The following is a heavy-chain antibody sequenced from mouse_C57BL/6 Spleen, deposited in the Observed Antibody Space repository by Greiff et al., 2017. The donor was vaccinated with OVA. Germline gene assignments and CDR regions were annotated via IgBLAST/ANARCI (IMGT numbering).Heavy chain of an antibody. J-gene: IGHJ2*01. CDR3: TRSNWYFDD. Sequence: EVKLQESGGGLVPPGGSMTLSCAASGFTFSDAWMDWVRQSPEKGLEWVAEIRNKANNHATYYAESVKGRFNISRDESKSSVYLQMNSVRAEDTGIYYCTRSNWYFDDWGQGTTLTVSS. V-gene: IGHV6-6*01. CDR2: IRNKANNHAT. CDR1: GFTFSDAW. D-gene: IGHD2-5*01.